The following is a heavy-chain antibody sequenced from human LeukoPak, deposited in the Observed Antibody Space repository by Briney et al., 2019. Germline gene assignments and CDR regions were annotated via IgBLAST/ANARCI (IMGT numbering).Heavy chain of an antibody. CDR2: IIPIFGTA. Sequence: SVKVSCKASGGTFSSYAISWVRQAPGQGLEWMGGIIPIFGTANYAQKFQGRVTITADESTSTAYMELSSLRSEDTAVYYCARTYYYDSSGYYYYGMDVWGQGTTVTVSS. V-gene: IGHV1-69*13. J-gene: IGHJ6*02. D-gene: IGHD3-22*01. CDR3: ARTYYYDSSGYYYYGMDV. CDR1: GGTFSSYA.